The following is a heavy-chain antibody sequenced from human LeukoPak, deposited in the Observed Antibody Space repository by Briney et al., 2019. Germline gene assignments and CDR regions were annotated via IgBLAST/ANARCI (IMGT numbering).Heavy chain of an antibody. Sequence: ASVKVSCKASGYTFTSYYMHWVRQAPGQGLEWMGIINPSGGSTSYAQKFQGRVTMTRDMSTSTVYMELSSLRSEDTAVYYCAKDSFRGYLDYWGQGTLVTVSS. D-gene: IGHD2-15*01. CDR2: INPSGGST. CDR3: AKDSFRGYLDY. J-gene: IGHJ4*02. V-gene: IGHV1-46*01. CDR1: GYTFTSYY.